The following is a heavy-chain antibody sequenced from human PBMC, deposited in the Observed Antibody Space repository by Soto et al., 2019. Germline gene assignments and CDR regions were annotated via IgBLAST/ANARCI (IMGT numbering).Heavy chain of an antibody. CDR2: IDPYNGNT. D-gene: IGHD2-15*01. Sequence: GASVKVSCKASGYTFTRYGITWVRQAPGQGLEWMGRIDPYNGNTDFAQELQGRVTMTTDTSTRTSYMELRSLRSDDTAVYYCARGLKDSHYYYYMDVWGKGTTVTVSS. CDR3: ARGLKDSHYYYYMDV. V-gene: IGHV1-18*01. J-gene: IGHJ6*03. CDR1: GYTFTRYG.